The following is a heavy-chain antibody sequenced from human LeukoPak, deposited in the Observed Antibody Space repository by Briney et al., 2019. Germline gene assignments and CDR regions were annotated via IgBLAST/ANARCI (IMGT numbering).Heavy chain of an antibody. V-gene: IGHV1-18*01. J-gene: IGHJ5*02. CDR2: ISAYNGNT. CDR3: ARADLGLLWFGELFGYWFDP. Sequence: ASVKVSCKASGYTFTSYGISWVRQAPGQGLEWMGWISAYNGNTNYAQKLQGRVTMTTDTSTSTAYMELSRLRSDDTAVYYCARADLGLLWFGELFGYWFDPWGQGTLVTVSS. D-gene: IGHD3-10*01. CDR1: GYTFTSYG.